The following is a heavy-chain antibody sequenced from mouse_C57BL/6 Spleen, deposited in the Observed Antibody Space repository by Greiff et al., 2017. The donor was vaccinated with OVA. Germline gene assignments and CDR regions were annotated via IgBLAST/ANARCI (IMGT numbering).Heavy chain of an antibody. V-gene: IGHV14-1*01. CDR2: IDPEDGDT. Sequence: EVQLQQSGAELVRPGASVKLSCTASGFNIKDYYMHWVKQRPEQGLEWIGRIDPEDGDTEYAPKFQGKATMTADTSSNTAYLQLSSLTSDDTAVYYCTYYYGSSYYAMDYWGQGNSVTGSA. CDR1: GFNIKDYY. J-gene: IGHJ4*01. D-gene: IGHD1-1*01. CDR3: TYYYGSSYYAMDY.